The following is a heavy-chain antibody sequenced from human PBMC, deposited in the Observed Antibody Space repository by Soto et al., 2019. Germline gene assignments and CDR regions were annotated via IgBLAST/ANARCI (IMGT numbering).Heavy chain of an antibody. D-gene: IGHD4-4*01. J-gene: IGHJ4*02. V-gene: IGHV4-30-2*06. CDR2: IYQSGST. CDR3: ARGDYNDYFDF. Sequence: QVQLQESGPGLVKPSQTLSLTRAVSGVSINTGGYSWNWIRQSPGKALEWMGHIYQSGSTYYKPSLKGRITISVDMSNNDFSLEVTSVTPADTAVYFCARGDYNDYFDFWGQGALVTVSS. CDR1: GVSINTGGYS.